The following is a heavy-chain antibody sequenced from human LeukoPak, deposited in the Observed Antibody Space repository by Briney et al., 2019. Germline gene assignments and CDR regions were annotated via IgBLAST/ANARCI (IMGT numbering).Heavy chain of an antibody. V-gene: IGHV3-21*01. J-gene: IGHJ6*03. Sequence: GGSLRLSCAASGFTFSSYSMNWVRQAPGKGLEWVSSISSSSTYIYYADSVRGRFTISRDNAKNSLYLQMNSLRAEDTAVYYCATLLSGYYDSSGPGVLYMDVWGKGTTVTVSS. D-gene: IGHD3-22*01. CDR1: GFTFSSYS. CDR3: ATLLSGYYDSSGPGVLYMDV. CDR2: ISSSSTYI.